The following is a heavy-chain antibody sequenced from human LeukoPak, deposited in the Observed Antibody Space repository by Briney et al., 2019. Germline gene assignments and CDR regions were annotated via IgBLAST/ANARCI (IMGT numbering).Heavy chain of an antibody. Sequence: GGSLRLSCAASGFTVSSNYMSWVRQAPGKGLEWVSVIYSGGSTYYADSVKGRFTTSRDNSKNTLYLQMNSLRAEDTAVYYCARDVTMVRGEVFDYWGQGTLVTVSS. D-gene: IGHD3-10*01. V-gene: IGHV3-66*01. J-gene: IGHJ4*02. CDR2: IYSGGST. CDR1: GFTVSSNY. CDR3: ARDVTMVRGEVFDY.